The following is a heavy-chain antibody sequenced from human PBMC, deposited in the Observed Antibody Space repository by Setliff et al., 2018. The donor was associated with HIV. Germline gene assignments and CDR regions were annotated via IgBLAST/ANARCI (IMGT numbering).Heavy chain of an antibody. CDR3: ARNFGLSPSGKYYYYDGMDI. J-gene: IGHJ6*02. V-gene: IGHV1-18*01. CDR2: ISAYNGNT. Sequence: ASVKVSCKASGYTFTSYGISWVRQAPGQGLEWMGWISAYNGNTNYAQKLQGRVTMTRDTSINAAYMELGSLRSDDTAVYYCARNFGLSPSGKYYYYDGMDIWGQGTTVTVSS. D-gene: IGHD3-10*01. CDR1: GYTFTSYG.